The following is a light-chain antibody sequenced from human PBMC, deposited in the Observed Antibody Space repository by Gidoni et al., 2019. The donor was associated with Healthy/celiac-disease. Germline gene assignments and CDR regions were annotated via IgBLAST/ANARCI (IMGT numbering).Light chain of an antibody. CDR2: DVS. CDR1: SSDVGGYNS. J-gene: IGLJ1*01. CDR3: SSDTSSSTPYV. V-gene: IGLV2-14*03. Sequence: QSALTQPASVSGSPGQSITISCTGTSSDVGGYNSVSWYQHHPGKAPTLMIYDVSNRPPGVSNRFSGSKSGNTAALTISGLQAEDAADYYCSSDTSSSTPYVFGTGTKVTVL.